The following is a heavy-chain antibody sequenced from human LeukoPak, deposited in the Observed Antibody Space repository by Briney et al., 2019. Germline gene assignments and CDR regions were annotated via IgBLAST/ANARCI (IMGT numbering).Heavy chain of an antibody. J-gene: IGHJ4*02. D-gene: IGHD3-10*01. Sequence: PSETLSLTCAVYGGSFSGYYWSWIRQPPGKGLEWIGEINNSGSTNYNPSLKSRVTISVDTSKNQFSLKLSSVTAADTAVYYCARASSGLWFGELLHFDYWGQGTLVTVSS. CDR1: GGSFSGYY. V-gene: IGHV4-34*01. CDR3: ARASSGLWFGELLHFDY. CDR2: INNSGST.